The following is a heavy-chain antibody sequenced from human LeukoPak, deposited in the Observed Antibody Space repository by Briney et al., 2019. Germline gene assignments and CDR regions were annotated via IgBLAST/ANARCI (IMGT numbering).Heavy chain of an antibody. CDR2: ISSSSSFI. CDR3: ARDLSGGGCYF. V-gene: IGHV3-21*01. CDR1: GFTFNSYS. D-gene: IGHD2-15*01. J-gene: IGHJ4*02. Sequence: GGSLRLSCAASGFTFNSYSMNWVRQAPGKGLEWVSSISSSSSFIYYADSVKGRFTISRDNAKSPLDPQMTSPRVEDTAVSYCARDLSGGGCYFGGQGTLVAVSS.